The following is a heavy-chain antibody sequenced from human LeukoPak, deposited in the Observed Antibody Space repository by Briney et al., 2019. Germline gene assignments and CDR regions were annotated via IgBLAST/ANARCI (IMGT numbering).Heavy chain of an antibody. Sequence: KPSETLSLTCTVSGGSISSYYWSWIRQPPGKGLEWIGYIYYSGSTNYNPSLKSRVTISVDTSKNQFSPKLSSVTAADTAVYYCARIRGVYYYYGMDVWGQGTTVTVSS. V-gene: IGHV4-59*01. CDR3: ARIRGVYYYYGMDV. CDR1: GGSISSYY. CDR2: IYYSGST. D-gene: IGHD2-8*01. J-gene: IGHJ6*02.